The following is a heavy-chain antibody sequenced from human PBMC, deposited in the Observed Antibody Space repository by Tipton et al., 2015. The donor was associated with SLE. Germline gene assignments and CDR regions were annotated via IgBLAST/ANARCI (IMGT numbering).Heavy chain of an antibody. J-gene: IGHJ3*02. CDR2: IYYSGST. V-gene: IGHV4-59*12. CDR3: ARSIGIHPVRFDI. D-gene: IGHD3-10*02. CDR1: GGSISSYY. Sequence: TLSLTCTVSGGSISSYYWSWIRQPPGKGLEWIGYIYYSGSTNYNPSLKSRVTISVDTSKNQFSLKLSSVTAADTAVYYCARSIGIHPVRFDIWGQGTMVTVSS.